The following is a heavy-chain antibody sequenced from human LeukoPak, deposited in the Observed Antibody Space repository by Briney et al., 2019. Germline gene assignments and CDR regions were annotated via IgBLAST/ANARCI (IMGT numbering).Heavy chain of an antibody. CDR1: GFTFSSYG. Sequence: GGSLRLSCAASGFTFSSYGMHWVRQAPGKGLEWVAFIRYDGSNKYYADSVKGRFTISRDNSKNTLYLQMNSLRAEDTAVYYCTKDYYDSSGYQRSGYWGQGTLVTVSS. CDR3: TKDYYDSSGYQRSGY. CDR2: IRYDGSNK. D-gene: IGHD3-22*01. V-gene: IGHV3-30*02. J-gene: IGHJ4*02.